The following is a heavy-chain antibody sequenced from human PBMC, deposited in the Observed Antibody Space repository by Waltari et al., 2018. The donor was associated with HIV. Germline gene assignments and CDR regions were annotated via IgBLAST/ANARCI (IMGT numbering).Heavy chain of an antibody. D-gene: IGHD5-12*01. Sequence: EVQLVESGGGLVKPGGSLRLSCAASGFTFSSYWMRWVRQAPGKGLGCVANRKQDGSDKAYVYSVKGRFTISRDNAKHSLYLQMNNLGAEDTAVYYCARLRGGYEFDYWGQGTLVTVSS. CDR2: RKQDGSDK. J-gene: IGHJ4*02. V-gene: IGHV3-7*01. CDR1: GFTFSSYW. CDR3: ARLRGGYEFDY.